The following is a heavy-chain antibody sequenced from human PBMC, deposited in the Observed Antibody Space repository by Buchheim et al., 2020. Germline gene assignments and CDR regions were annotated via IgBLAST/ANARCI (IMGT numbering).Heavy chain of an antibody. CDR3: ARDGRYYDSSGYYFDY. CDR1: GFTFSSYS. V-gene: IGHV3-21*01. Sequence: EVQLVESGGGLVKPGGSLRLSCAASGFTFSSYSMNWVRQAPGKGLEWVSSISSSSSYIYYADSVKGRFTIYRDNAKNSLYLQMNSLRAEDTAVYYCARDGRYYDSSGYYFDYWGQGTL. J-gene: IGHJ4*02. CDR2: ISSSSSYI. D-gene: IGHD3-22*01.